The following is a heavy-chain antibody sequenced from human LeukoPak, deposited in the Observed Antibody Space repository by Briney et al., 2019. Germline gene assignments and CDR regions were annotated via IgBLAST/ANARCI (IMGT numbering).Heavy chain of an antibody. CDR3: AKDGYSSASSFHYYYYMDV. CDR2: IRYDGSNT. D-gene: IGHD2-15*01. V-gene: IGHV3-30*02. Sequence: GGSLRLSCAASGFTFSNYGMHWVRQAPGKGLEWVTFIRYDGSNTYSADSVKGRFTISRDNSKNTLYLQMNSLRSEDTAVYYCAKDGYSSASSFHYYYYMDVWGKGTTVTVSS. J-gene: IGHJ6*03. CDR1: GFTFSNYG.